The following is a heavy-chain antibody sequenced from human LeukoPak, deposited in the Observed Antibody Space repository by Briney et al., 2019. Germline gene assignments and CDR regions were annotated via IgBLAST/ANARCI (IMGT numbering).Heavy chain of an antibody. D-gene: IGHD5-12*01. CDR2: ISSSGSTI. Sequence: PGGSLRLSCAASGFTFSDYYMSWIRQAPGKGLEWVSYISSSGSTIYYADSVKGRFTISRDNAKNSLYLQMNSLRAEDTAVYYCASRPCSGYGQFDYWGQGTLVTVSS. V-gene: IGHV3-11*01. CDR1: GFTFSDYY. CDR3: ASRPCSGYGQFDY. J-gene: IGHJ4*02.